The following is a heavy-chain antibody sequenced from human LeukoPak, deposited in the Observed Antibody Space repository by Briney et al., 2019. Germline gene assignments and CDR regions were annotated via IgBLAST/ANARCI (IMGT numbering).Heavy chain of an antibody. CDR3: ARGGWGSAP. D-gene: IGHD7-27*01. CDR2: IYYSGST. V-gene: IGHV4-59*01. J-gene: IGHJ4*02. CDR1: GGSISSYY. Sequence: SETLSLTCTVSGGSISSYYWSWIRRPPGKGLEWIGYIYYSGSTNYNPSLKSRVTISVDTSKNQFSLKLSSVTAADTAVYYCARGGWGSAPWGQGTLVTVSS.